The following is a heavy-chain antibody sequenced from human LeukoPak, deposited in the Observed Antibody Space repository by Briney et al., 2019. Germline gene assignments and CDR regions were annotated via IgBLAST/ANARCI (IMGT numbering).Heavy chain of an antibody. CDR2: IYYSGST. CDR1: GGSISSSSYY. D-gene: IGHD3-22*01. Sequence: SETLSLTCTVSGGSISSSSYYWGWIRQPPGKGLEWIGSIYYSGSTYYNPSLKSRVTISVDTSKNQFSLKLRSVTAADTAVYYCARVGGITMIVVLITDAFDIWGQGTMVTVSS. CDR3: ARVGGITMIVVLITDAFDI. V-gene: IGHV4-39*07. J-gene: IGHJ3*02.